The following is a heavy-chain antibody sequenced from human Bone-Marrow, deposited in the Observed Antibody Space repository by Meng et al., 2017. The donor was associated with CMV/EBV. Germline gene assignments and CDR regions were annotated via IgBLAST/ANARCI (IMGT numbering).Heavy chain of an antibody. Sequence: ASVKVSCKASGGTFSNYAVSWVRQAPGQGLEWMGGIIPDSGGTNNAQKFQGRVTMTRDTSISTAYMELSRLRSDDTAVYYCARWVYDYNRVPGMDVWGQGTTVTVSS. J-gene: IGHJ6*02. CDR2: IIPDSGGT. D-gene: IGHD4-11*01. CDR3: ARWVYDYNRVPGMDV. V-gene: IGHV1-2*02. CDR1: GGTFSNYA.